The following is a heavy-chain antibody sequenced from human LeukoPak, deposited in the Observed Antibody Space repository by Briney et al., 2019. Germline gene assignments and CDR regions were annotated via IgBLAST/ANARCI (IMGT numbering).Heavy chain of an antibody. Sequence: VSSISCSGCIIYYAHSVNGRLTIYRDNSKNKLYVQMNRLRAEDTAVYYCAKGTNWNYYFDYWGQGTLVTVSS. CDR3: AKGTNWNYYFDY. J-gene: IGHJ4*02. CDR2: ISCSGCII. D-gene: IGHD1-7*01. V-gene: IGHV3-23*01.